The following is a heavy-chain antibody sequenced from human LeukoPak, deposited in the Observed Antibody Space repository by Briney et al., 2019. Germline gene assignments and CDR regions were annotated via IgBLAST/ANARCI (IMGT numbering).Heavy chain of an antibody. Sequence: QAGGSLRLSCAASGFTFDDYAMHWVRQAPGKGLEWVSGISWNSGSIGYEDSVRGRFTISRDNAKNSLYLQMNSLRAEDTALYYCAKGVVPAANQPFDYWGQGTLVTVSS. CDR3: AKGVVPAANQPFDY. CDR2: ISWNSGSI. V-gene: IGHV3-9*01. J-gene: IGHJ4*02. D-gene: IGHD2-2*01. CDR1: GFTFDDYA.